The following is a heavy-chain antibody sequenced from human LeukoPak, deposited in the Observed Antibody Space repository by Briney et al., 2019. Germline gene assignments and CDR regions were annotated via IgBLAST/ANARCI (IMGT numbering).Heavy chain of an antibody. CDR3: ARVPGTEKRLEWLSDRGFDY. J-gene: IGHJ4*02. V-gene: IGHV4-31*03. CDR1: GGSISSGGYY. Sequence: SETLSLTCTVSGGSISSGGYYWSWIRQHPGKGQEWIGYIYYSGSTYYNPSLKSRVTISVDTSKNQFSLKLSSVTAADTAVYYCARVPGTEKRLEWLSDRGFDYWGQGTLVTVSS. D-gene: IGHD3-3*01. CDR2: IYYSGST.